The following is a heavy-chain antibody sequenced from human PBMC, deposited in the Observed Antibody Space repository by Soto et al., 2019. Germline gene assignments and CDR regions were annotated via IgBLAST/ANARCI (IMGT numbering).Heavy chain of an antibody. CDR2: VYYSGST. CDR1: DDSISSSY. CDR3: SRHRRYASGWYAGVDY. J-gene: IGHJ4*02. V-gene: IGHV4-59*01. D-gene: IGHD6-19*01. Sequence: SAPQSHTCPGADDSISSSYGSWLRQPNGEGLEWIGFVYYSGSTNYNPSLKSRVTISVDTSTSQISLKLYSVTAADTAVYDGSRHRRYASGWYAGVDYWVQGALVTFSS.